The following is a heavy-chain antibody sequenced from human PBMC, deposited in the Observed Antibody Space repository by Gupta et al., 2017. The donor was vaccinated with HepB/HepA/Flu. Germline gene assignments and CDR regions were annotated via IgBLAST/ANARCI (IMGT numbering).Heavy chain of an antibody. D-gene: IGHD3-10*01. Sequence: QVPLVHSGAEVRKPGASVNDSGKASGYTLTSYSWHRVRQAPGQGLEWMGWINTGNGNTKYSQKFQGRVTITRDTSASTAYMELSSLRSEDTAVYYCARFYGSGSYGIGYWGQGTQVTVSS. CDR1: GYTLTSYS. CDR2: INTGNGNT. CDR3: ARFYGSGSYGIGY. V-gene: IGHV1-3*04. J-gene: IGHJ4*02.